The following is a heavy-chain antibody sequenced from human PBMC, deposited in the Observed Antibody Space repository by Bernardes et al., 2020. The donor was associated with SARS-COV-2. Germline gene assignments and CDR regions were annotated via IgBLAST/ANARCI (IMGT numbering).Heavy chain of an antibody. J-gene: IGHJ6*02. Sequence: GASLQISCKGSDYTFTNYWIGWVRPMPGKGLEWMGIIYPGDSDTKYSPSFQGRVTISADKSVNTAYLQWSSLKASDTAIYYCARRRYGDFGVDVWGQGTTVTVSS. D-gene: IGHD4-17*01. CDR1: DYTFTNYW. CDR3: ARRRYGDFGVDV. CDR2: IYPGDSDT. V-gene: IGHV5-51*01.